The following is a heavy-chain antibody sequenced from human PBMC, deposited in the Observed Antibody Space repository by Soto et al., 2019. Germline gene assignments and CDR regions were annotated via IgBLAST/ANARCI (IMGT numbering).Heavy chain of an antibody. J-gene: IGHJ3*02. CDR2: INPNSGGT. CDR1: GYTFTGYY. V-gene: IGHV1-2*04. Sequence: ASVKVSCKASGYTFTGYYMHWVRQAPGQGLEWMGWINPNSGGTNYAQKFQGWVTMTRDTSISTAYMELSRLRSDDTAVYYCARDRRRRGDILTGSEYDAFDIWGQGTMVTVSS. CDR3: ARDRRRRGDILTGSEYDAFDI. D-gene: IGHD3-9*01.